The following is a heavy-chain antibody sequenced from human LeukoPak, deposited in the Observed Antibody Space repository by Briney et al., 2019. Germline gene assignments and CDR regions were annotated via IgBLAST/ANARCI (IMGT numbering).Heavy chain of an antibody. CDR1: GFTFSSYA. D-gene: IGHD3-22*01. CDR3: ARDFRYYDSSGYYELFDY. Sequence: GGSLRLSCAASGFTFSSYAMSWVRQAPGKGLEWVSAISGSGGSIYYADSVKGRFTISRDNAKNSLYLQMNSLRAEDTAVYYCARDFRYYDSSGYYELFDYWGQGTLVTVSS. CDR2: ISGSGGSI. J-gene: IGHJ4*02. V-gene: IGHV3-21*01.